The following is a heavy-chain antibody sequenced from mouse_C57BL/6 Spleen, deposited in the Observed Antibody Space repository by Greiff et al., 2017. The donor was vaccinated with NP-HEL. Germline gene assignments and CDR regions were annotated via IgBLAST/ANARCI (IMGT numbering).Heavy chain of an antibody. CDR2: INPNNGGT. D-gene: IGHD2-5*01. CDR3: ARRASYYSNSWFAY. CDR1: GYTFTDYY. V-gene: IGHV1-26*01. J-gene: IGHJ3*01. Sequence: EVQLQQSGPELVKPGASVKISCKASGYTFTDYYMNWVKQSHGKSLEWIGDINPNNGGTSYNQKFKGKATLTVDKSSSTAYMELRSLTSEDSAVYYCARRASYYSNSWFAYWGQGTLVTVSA.